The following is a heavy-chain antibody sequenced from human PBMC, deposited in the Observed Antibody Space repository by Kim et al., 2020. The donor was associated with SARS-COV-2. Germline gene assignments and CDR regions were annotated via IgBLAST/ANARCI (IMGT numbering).Heavy chain of an antibody. D-gene: IGHD6-13*01. CDR1: GFTLDDYT. Sequence: GGALRLSCAASGFTLDDYTMHWVRQAPGKGLEWVSLISWDGGSTYYADSVKGRFTISRDNSKNSLYLQMNSLRTEDTALYYCAKDYGSSWSTNFDYWGQGTLVTVSS. J-gene: IGHJ4*02. V-gene: IGHV3-43*01. CDR3: AKDYGSSWSTNFDY. CDR2: ISWDGGST.